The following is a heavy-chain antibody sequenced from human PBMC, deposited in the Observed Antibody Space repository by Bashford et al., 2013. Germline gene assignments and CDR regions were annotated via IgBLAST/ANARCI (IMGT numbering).Heavy chain of an antibody. CDR3: ARGPDYTKTGY. CDR2: IYYSGST. J-gene: IGHJ4*02. V-gene: IGHV4-39*07. Sequence: SETLSLTCTVSGGSISSSSYYWGWIRQPPGKGLEWIGSIYYSGSTYYNPSLNSRIIISVDTSKNQFSLKLTSLTAADTAVYYCARGPDYTKTGYWGQGTLVTVSS. D-gene: IGHD3-3*01. CDR1: GGSISSSSYY.